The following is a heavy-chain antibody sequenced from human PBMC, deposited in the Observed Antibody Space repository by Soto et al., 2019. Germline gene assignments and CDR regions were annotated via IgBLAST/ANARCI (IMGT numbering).Heavy chain of an antibody. Sequence: SDTLSLTCAVSSGSISSSNWWSWVRQPPGKGLEWIGEIYHSGSTNYNPSLKSRVTISVDKSKNQFSLKLSSVTAADTAVYYCARGDYDYIWGSYRLRYFDYWGQGTPVTVSS. CDR1: SGSISSSNW. J-gene: IGHJ4*02. CDR2: IYHSGST. CDR3: ARGDYDYIWGSYRLRYFDY. V-gene: IGHV4-4*02. D-gene: IGHD3-16*02.